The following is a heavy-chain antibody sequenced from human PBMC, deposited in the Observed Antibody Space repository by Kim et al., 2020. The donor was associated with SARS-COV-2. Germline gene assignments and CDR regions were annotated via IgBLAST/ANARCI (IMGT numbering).Heavy chain of an antibody. J-gene: IGHJ6*02. CDR1: GFTFSSYG. D-gene: IGHD3-3*01. V-gene: IGHV3-33*01. Sequence: GGSLRLSCAASGFTFSSYGMHWVRQAPGKGLEWVAVIWYDGSNKYYADSVKGRFTISRDNSKNTLYLQMNSLRAEDTAVYYCARDPPRPNDFWSGYYRNSYYYYGMDVWGQGTTVTVSS. CDR2: IWYDGSNK. CDR3: ARDPPRPNDFWSGYYRNSYYYYGMDV.